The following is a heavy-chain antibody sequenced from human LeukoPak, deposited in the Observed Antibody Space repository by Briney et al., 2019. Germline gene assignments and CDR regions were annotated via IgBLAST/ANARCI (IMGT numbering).Heavy chain of an antibody. V-gene: IGHV3-64*01. CDR1: GFTFSTYG. CDR3: ARQRSWDIYYYYYYMDV. Sequence: GGSLRLSCAASGFTFSTYGMHWVRQAPGKGLEYVSAISSNGGSTYYANSVKGRFTISRDNSKNTLYLQMGSLRAEDMAVYYCARQRSWDIYYYYYYMDVWGKGTTVTVSS. D-gene: IGHD2-15*01. J-gene: IGHJ6*03. CDR2: ISSNGGST.